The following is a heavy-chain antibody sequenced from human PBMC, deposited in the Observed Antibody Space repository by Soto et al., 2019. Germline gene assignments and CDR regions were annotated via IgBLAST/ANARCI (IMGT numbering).Heavy chain of an antibody. CDR2: ISYDGSDK. Sequence: GGSLRLSCAASGFTFSSYTMHWVRQTPGKGLERVAVISYDGSDKYYADSVKGRFTISRDNAKNSLYLQMNSLRAEDTAVYYCARVDLTYYYDSSGYYSDYWGQGILVTV. CDR3: ARVDLTYYYDSSGYYSDY. CDR1: GFTFSSYT. J-gene: IGHJ4*02. V-gene: IGHV3-30*04. D-gene: IGHD3-22*01.